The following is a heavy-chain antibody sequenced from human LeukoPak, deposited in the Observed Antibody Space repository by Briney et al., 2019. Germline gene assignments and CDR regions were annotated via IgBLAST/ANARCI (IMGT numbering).Heavy chain of an antibody. D-gene: IGHD3-3*01. CDR3: ASGVVSAY. CDR2: ISGSSSYI. V-gene: IGHV3-21*01. CDR1: GFTFNNYG. J-gene: IGHJ4*02. Sequence: GGSLRLSCVVSGFTFNNYGMNWVRQAPGKGLERVSFISGSSSYIYYADSVKGRFTISRDNAENSLYLQMNSLRAEDTAVYYCASGVVSAYWGQGTLVTVSS.